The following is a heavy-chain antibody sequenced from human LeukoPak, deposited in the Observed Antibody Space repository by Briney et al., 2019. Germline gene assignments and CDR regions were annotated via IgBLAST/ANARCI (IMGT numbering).Heavy chain of an antibody. J-gene: IGHJ4*02. CDR2: MYTSGTT. D-gene: IGHD3-22*01. CDR1: GGSIRSGCYY. CDR3: ARTASGYYLFDY. Sequence: PSETLSLTCTVSGGSIRSGCYYWNWIRQPAGKGLEWIGRMYTSGTTNYNPSLKSRVTISVDTSKNQFSLKLSSVTAADTAVYYCARTASGYYLFDYCGQGTLVTVSS. V-gene: IGHV4-61*02.